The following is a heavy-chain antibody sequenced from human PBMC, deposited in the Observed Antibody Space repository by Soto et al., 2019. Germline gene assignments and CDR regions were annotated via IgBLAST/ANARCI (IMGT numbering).Heavy chain of an antibody. V-gene: IGHV3-30-3*01. J-gene: IGHJ4*02. CDR1: GFTFSSYA. CDR2: ISYDGSNK. Sequence: QVQLVESGGGVVQPGRSLRLSCAASGFTFSSYAMHWVRQAPGQGLEWVAVISYDGSNKYYADSVKGRFTISRDNSKNTLYLQMNSLRAEDTAVYYCARDTQEWELTYLDYWGQGNLVTVSS. CDR3: ARDTQEWELTYLDY. D-gene: IGHD1-26*01.